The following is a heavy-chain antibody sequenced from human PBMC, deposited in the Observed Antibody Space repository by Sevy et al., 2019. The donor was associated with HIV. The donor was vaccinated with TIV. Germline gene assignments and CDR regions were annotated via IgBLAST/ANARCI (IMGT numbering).Heavy chain of an antibody. J-gene: IGHJ5*01. CDR2: IWYDGRTE. CDR1: GFTFRRFS. D-gene: IGHD1-1*01. V-gene: IGHV3-33*01. Sequence: GGSLRLSCVASGFTFRRFSMHWVRQAPGKGLEWVAAIWYDGRTERYADSVQGRFTISRDNSKKTLHLQMNSLRAEDTALYYCARDAARVIVPTAGFDSWGQGTLVTVSS. CDR3: ARDAARVIVPTAGFDS.